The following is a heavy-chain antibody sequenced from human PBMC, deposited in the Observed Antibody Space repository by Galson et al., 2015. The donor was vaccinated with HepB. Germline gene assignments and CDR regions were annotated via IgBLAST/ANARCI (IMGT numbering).Heavy chain of an antibody. Sequence: SVKVSCKASGGTFSSYAISWVRQAPGQGLEWMGGIIPIFGTANYAQKFQGRVTITADESTSAAYMELSSLRSEDTAVYYCARVPVAVAAKLYSSAVYDMDIWGQGTPVTVSS. CDR2: IIPIFGTA. J-gene: IGHJ6*02. CDR3: ARVPVAVAAKLYSSAVYDMDI. V-gene: IGHV1-69*13. D-gene: IGHD2-15*01. CDR1: GGTFSSYA.